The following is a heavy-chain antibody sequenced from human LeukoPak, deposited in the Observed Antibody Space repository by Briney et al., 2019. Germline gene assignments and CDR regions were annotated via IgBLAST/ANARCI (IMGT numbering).Heavy chain of an antibody. CDR3: ARAHIAARANFDY. D-gene: IGHD6-6*01. J-gene: IGHJ4*02. CDR1: GGSLSSSRYY. Sequence: SETLSLTCTVYGGSLSSSRYYWGWILQPPGKGLEWIGSIYYSGSTYYNPSLKSRVTISVDTSKNQFSLKLSSVTAADTAVYYCARAHIAARANFDYWGQGTLVTVSS. CDR2: IYYSGST. V-gene: IGHV4-39*01.